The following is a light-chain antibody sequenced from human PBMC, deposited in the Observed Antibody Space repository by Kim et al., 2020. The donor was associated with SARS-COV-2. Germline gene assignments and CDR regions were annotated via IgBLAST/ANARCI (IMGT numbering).Light chain of an antibody. J-gene: IGKJ2*01. CDR3: QQRSNWPLMYT. CDR2: DAS. V-gene: IGKV3-11*01. CDR1: QSLSSY. Sequence: PGERATLSCRASQSLSSYLAWYQQKPGQAPRLLIYDASNRATGIPARFSGSGSGTDFTLTISSLEPEDFAVYYCQQRSNWPLMYTFGQGTKLEI.